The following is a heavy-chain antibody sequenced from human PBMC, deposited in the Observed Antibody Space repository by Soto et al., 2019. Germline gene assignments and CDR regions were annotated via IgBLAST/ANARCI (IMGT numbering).Heavy chain of an antibody. D-gene: IGHD3-9*01. CDR3: AREFVLTGFYGMDV. CDR1: VGSVSSGIYY. J-gene: IGHJ6*02. CDR2: IYYSGST. V-gene: IGHV4-61*01. Sequence: ETLSLTCTVSVGSVSSGIYYWSWILQPPGKGLEWIGYIYYSGSTNYNPSLKSRVTISVDTSKNQFSLKLSSVTAADTAVYYCAREFVLTGFYGMDVWGQGTTVTVSS.